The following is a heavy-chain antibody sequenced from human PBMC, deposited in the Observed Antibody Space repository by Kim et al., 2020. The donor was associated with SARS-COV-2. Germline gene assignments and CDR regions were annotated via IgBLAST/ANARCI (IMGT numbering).Heavy chain of an antibody. Sequence: SETLSLTCAVSGGSISSTSYWSWVRQPPGKGLEWIGEIFHSGSTSYNPSLKSRVTISIDKSKNQFSLNLSSVSAADTAVYFCARFEMGDIFCTSSRCPPNHALDIWGQGTMVTVSS. CDR1: GGSISSTSY. J-gene: IGHJ3*02. CDR3: ARFEMGDIFCTSSRCPPNHALDI. CDR2: IFHSGST. V-gene: IGHV4-4*02. D-gene: IGHD2-8*01.